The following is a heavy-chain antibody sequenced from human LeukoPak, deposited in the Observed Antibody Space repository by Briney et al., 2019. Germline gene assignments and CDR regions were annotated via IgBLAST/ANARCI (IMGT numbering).Heavy chain of an antibody. V-gene: IGHV4-61*02. CDR1: GGSIGSGSYY. J-gene: IGHJ4*02. D-gene: IGHD5-18*01. Sequence: SETLSLTCTVSGGSIGSGSYYWSWIRQPAGKGLEWIGRIYTSGSTNYNPSLKSRVTISVDTSKNQFSLKLSSVTAADTAVYYCARDRENTAMGFDYWGQGTLVTVSS. CDR2: IYTSGST. CDR3: ARDRENTAMGFDY.